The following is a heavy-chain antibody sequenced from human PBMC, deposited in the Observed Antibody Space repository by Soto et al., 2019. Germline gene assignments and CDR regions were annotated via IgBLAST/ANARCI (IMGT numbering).Heavy chain of an antibody. D-gene: IGHD2-15*01. CDR3: ARSPRRVDGKWYLDY. Sequence: QVQLQESGPRLVKPSGILSLTCGVSGDSFSSSNWWTWVRQSPGKGLEWIGDILHTGSTDYSPSLRSRVTLSIDASKKEFYLNLTSVTATDTAIYYCARSPRRVDGKWYLDYWGQGALVTVSS. CDR1: GDSFSSSNW. J-gene: IGHJ4*02. CDR2: ILHTGST. V-gene: IGHV4-4*02.